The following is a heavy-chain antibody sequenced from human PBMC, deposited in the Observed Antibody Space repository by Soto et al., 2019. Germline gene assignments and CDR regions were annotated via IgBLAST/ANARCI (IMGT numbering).Heavy chain of an antibody. CDR1: GLTFTSSS. V-gene: IGHV3-30-3*01. Sequence: GGSLRLSCTASGLTFTSSSFHWVRQAPGKGLEWVAVISENGDRQYSTESVRGRFLISRDSSKNTVYLQMNSLRPEDTGVYFCERRLETTVSALGYWGQGALVTVSS. D-gene: IGHD4-17*01. CDR2: ISENGDRQ. CDR3: ERRLETTVSALGY. J-gene: IGHJ4*02.